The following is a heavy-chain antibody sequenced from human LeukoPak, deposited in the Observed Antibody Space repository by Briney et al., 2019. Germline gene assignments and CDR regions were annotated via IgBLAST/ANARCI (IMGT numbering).Heavy chain of an antibody. Sequence: SVKVSCKASGYTFTSYGVSWVRQAPGQGLEWMGGIIPIFGTANYAQKFQGRVTITADESTSTAYMELSSLRSEDTAVYYCARSIGYCSGGSCYSVPRWFDPWGQGTLVTVSS. CDR2: IIPIFGTA. D-gene: IGHD2-15*01. CDR1: GYTFTSYG. CDR3: ARSIGYCSGGSCYSVPRWFDP. V-gene: IGHV1-69*13. J-gene: IGHJ5*02.